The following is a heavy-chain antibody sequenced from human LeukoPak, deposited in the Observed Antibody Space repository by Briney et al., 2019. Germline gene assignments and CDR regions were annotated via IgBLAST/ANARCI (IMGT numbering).Heavy chain of an antibody. CDR3: ARDTGFSGSYYPDAFDI. CDR1: GFTFSSYG. Sequence: PGRSLRLPCAASGFTFSSYGMHWVRQAPGKGLEWVAVIWYDGSNKYYADSVKGRFTISRDNSKNTLYLQMNSLRAEDTAVYYCARDTGFSGSYYPDAFDIWGQGTMVTVSS. D-gene: IGHD1-26*01. J-gene: IGHJ3*02. V-gene: IGHV3-33*01. CDR2: IWYDGSNK.